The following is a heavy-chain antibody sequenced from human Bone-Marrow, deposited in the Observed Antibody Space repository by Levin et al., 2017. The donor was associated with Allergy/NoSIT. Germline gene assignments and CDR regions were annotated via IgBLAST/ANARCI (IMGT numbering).Heavy chain of an antibody. D-gene: IGHD2-8*02. V-gene: IGHV5-51*01. CDR1: GYSFNNYW. J-gene: IGHJ4*02. CDR2: IFPDDSDT. CDR3: AGQDFCYCTGAPDTPHSFDC. Sequence: GESLKISCKGSGYSFNNYWIAWVRQMPGKGLEWMGIIFPDDSDTKYSPSFQGQVTISADRSISTAYLEWSSLKASDTAIFYLAGQDFCYCTGAPDTPHSFDCWGRGTLVTVSS.